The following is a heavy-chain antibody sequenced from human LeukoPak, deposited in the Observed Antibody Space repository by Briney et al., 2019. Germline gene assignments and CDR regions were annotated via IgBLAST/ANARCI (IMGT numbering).Heavy chain of an antibody. D-gene: IGHD2-2*01. CDR3: ARVGYCSSASCYSPGAFDI. CDR1: GGSISSGDYY. J-gene: IGHJ3*02. CDR2: IYDSGNT. V-gene: IGHV4-30-4*08. Sequence: SQTLSLTCTVSGGSISSGDYYWSWIRQPPGRGLEWIGYIYDSGNTYYNPPLKSRVTISVDTSNNQVSLKLRSVTAADTAVCYCARVGYCSSASCYSPGAFDIWGQGTMVTVFS.